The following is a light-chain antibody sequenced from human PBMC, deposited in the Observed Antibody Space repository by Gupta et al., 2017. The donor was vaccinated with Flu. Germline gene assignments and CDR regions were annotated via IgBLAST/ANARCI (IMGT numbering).Light chain of an antibody. Sequence: DIVFTQSPGTLSLSPGERATLSCRASQSVSSSYLAWYQQKPGQAPRLLIYGASSRATGIPDRFRGSGYGTDFTLTISRREPKDFAVYYCQQDGSSPPWTFGQGTKVEIK. V-gene: IGKV3-20*01. CDR3: QQDGSSPPWT. CDR1: QSVSSSY. J-gene: IGKJ1*01. CDR2: GAS.